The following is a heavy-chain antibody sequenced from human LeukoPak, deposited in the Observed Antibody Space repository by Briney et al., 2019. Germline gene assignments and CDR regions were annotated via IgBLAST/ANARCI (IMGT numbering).Heavy chain of an antibody. CDR1: AGTFSSYA. CDR3: ARDLDGYKDYYFDY. V-gene: IGHV1-69*05. Sequence: SVKVSCEASAGTFSSYAISWVRQSPGQGLEWMRGIIPIFGTANYAQKFQGRVTITTDESTSTAYMELSSLRSEDTAVYYCARDLDGYKDYYFDYSGQGTLVTVSS. J-gene: IGHJ4*02. D-gene: IGHD5-24*01. CDR2: IIPIFGTA.